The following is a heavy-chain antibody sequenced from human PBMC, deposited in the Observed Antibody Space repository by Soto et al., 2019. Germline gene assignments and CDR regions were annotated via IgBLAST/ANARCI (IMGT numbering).Heavy chain of an antibody. V-gene: IGHV1-3*01. CDR3: ALPAQYPNTWYRFDY. J-gene: IGHJ4*02. CDR1: GYTFSHYA. CDR2: INAGNTNT. Sequence: GASVKVSCKASGYTFSHYAMHWVRQAPGQRLEWMGWINAGNTNTKYSQKFQGRVTFTRDTSASTAYMELSSLTSEDTAVYYCALPAQYPNTWYRFDYWAQGTLVTGSS. D-gene: IGHD2-2*01.